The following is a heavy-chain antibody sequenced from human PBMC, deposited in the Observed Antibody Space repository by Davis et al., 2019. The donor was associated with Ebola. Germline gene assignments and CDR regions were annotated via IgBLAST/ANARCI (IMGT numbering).Heavy chain of an antibody. CDR1: GFTFDDYA. CDR2: ISWNSGSI. CDR3: AKDSSGYAASHYFDY. D-gene: IGHD5-12*01. V-gene: IGHV3-9*01. Sequence: SLKISCAASGFTFDDYAMHWVRQAPGKGLEWVSGISWNSGSIGYADSVKGRFTISRDNAKNSLYLQMNSLRAEDTALYYCAKDSSGYAASHYFDYWGQGTLVTVSS. J-gene: IGHJ4*02.